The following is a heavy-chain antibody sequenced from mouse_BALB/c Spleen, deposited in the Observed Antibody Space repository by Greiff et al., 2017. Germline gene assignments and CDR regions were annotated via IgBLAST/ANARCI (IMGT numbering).Heavy chain of an antibody. CDR2: ISSGGSYT. J-gene: IGHJ4*01. CDR1: GFTFSSYA. CDR3: ARESKISDY. D-gene: IGHD2-5*01. V-gene: IGHV5-9-4*01. Sequence: EVKLVESGGGLVKPGGSLKLSCAASGFTFSSYAMSWVRQSPEKRLEWVAEISSGGSYTYYPDTVTGRFTISRDNAKNTLYLEMSSLRSEDTAMYYCARESKISDYWGQGTSVTVSS.